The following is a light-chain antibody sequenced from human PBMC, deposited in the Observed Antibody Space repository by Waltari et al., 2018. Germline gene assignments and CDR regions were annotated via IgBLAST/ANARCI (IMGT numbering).Light chain of an antibody. CDR2: DTS. Sequence: EVVLTQSPVTLSLAAGERATLSCRASESVSNYLAWYQQKPGQSPRLLIYDTSKRATGIPARFSGSGYGTDFTLPINNLEAEDFALYYCQQGSILPLTFGGGTNVEIK. J-gene: IGKJ4*01. V-gene: IGKV3-11*01. CDR3: QQGSILPLT. CDR1: ESVSNY.